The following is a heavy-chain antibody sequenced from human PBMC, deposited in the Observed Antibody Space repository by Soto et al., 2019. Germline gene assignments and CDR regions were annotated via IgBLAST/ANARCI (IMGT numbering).Heavy chain of an antibody. CDR3: AKGFGNYWAFDY. CDR2: ISNDGSNK. D-gene: IGHD1-26*01. Sequence: QVHLVESGGGVVQPGRSLRLSCAASGFSFSTYGMHWVRQAPGKGLEWVAFISNDGSNKYYADSVKGRFTISRDNSKNTLYLQMNSLRAEDTAVYYRAKGFGNYWAFDYWGQGTLGTVSS. J-gene: IGHJ4*02. V-gene: IGHV3-30*18. CDR1: GFSFSTYG.